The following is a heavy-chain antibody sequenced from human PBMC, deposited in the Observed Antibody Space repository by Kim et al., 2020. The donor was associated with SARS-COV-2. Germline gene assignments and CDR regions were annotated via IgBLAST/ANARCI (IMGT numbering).Heavy chain of an antibody. V-gene: IGHV3-21*06. Sequence: GGSLRLSCAASGFALYGYNMSWVRQAPGKGLEWVSFISPGSDLVYYAESMKGRFSISRDNANNVIYLQMNSLSAADTAVYYCARDFDGYGDHFYGLDVWGLGTTVTVSS. CDR2: ISPGSDLV. CDR1: GFALYGYN. J-gene: IGHJ6*02. CDR3: ARDFDGYGDHFYGLDV. D-gene: IGHD5-12*01.